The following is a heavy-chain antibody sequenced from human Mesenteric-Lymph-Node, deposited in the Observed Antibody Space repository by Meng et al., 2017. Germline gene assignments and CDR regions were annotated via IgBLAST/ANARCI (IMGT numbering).Heavy chain of an antibody. CDR1: GFTFSSYE. CDR2: ISSSGSTI. CDR3: ARDSSSTSRWGIDY. J-gene: IGHJ4*02. V-gene: IGHV3-48*03. D-gene: IGHD2-2*01. Sequence: GESLKISCAASGFTFSSYEMNWVRQAPGKGLEWVSYISSSGSTIYYADSVKGRFTISRDNAKNSLYLQMNSLRAEDTAVYYCARDSSSTSRWGIDYWGQGTLVTVSS.